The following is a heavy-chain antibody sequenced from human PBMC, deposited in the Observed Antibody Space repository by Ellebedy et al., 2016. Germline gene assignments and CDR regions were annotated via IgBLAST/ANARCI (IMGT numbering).Heavy chain of an antibody. CDR1: GGSISTRTYF. CDR2: ISYSGST. J-gene: IGHJ5*02. D-gene: IGHD6-19*01. V-gene: IGHV4-39*01. CDR3: ATKIAVAGGIEH. Sequence: GSLRLSCTVSGGSISTRTYFWGWIRQPPGKGLEWIGSISYSGSTDYAPSLKSRVNISVDPSRNQFSLRLSSVTAADTSGYFCATKIAVAGGIEHWGQGTLVTVAS.